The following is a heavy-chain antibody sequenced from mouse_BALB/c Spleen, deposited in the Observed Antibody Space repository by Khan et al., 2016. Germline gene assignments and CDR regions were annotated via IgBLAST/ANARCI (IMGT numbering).Heavy chain of an antibody. D-gene: IGHD1-1*01. V-gene: IGHV9-1*02. J-gene: IGHJ4*01. CDR1: GYTFTKYG. CDR2: INTYTGEA. CDR3: ARKGDFITMVVATDYDMDY. Sequence: QIQLVQSGPELKKPGETVKISCKASGYTFTKYGMNWVKQAPGKGLKWMGWINTYTGEATYADDFKGRFAFSLETSASSAYLQINNLKNEDMATXFCARKGDFITMVVATDYDMDYWGQGTSVTVSS.